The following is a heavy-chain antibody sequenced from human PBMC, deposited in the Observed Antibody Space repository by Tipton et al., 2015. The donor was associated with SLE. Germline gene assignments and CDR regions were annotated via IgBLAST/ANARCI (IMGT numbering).Heavy chain of an antibody. CDR3: ARGGGCSSTSCYRGHQRYYYHYMDV. D-gene: IGHD2-2*01. CDR1: GGSISSNY. V-gene: IGHV4-39*07. CDR2: IYYSGST. Sequence: TLSLTCTVSGGSISSNYWGWIRQPPGKGLEWIGNIYYSGSTQYNPSLRSRVTISIDTSNNQFSLTLNSVIAADTAVYYCARGGGCSSTSCYRGHQRYYYHYMDVWGTGTTVTVSS. J-gene: IGHJ6*03.